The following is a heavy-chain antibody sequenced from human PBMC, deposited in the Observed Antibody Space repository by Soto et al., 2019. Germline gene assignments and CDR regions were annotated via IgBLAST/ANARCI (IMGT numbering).Heavy chain of an antibody. Sequence: GESLKISCKGSGYTFSDYCISWVRQMPGKGLEWMATIDPSDSYTTYSPSFQGHVTISADKSISTAFLRWTSLKSSDTAFYHCANLDFTFGSIDIFDIWGQGTMVTASS. CDR1: GYTFSDYC. D-gene: IGHD3-16*01. CDR3: ANLDFTFGSIDIFDI. J-gene: IGHJ3*02. V-gene: IGHV5-10-1*01. CDR2: IDPSDSYT.